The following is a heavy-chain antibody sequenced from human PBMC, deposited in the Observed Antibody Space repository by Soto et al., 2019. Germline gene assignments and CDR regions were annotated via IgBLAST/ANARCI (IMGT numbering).Heavy chain of an antibody. Sequence: EVQLLESGGGLVQPGGSLRLSCVASGFSFSGFAMSWVRQAPGKGLVWVSSITGTGVSIYYADSVRGRFTISRDNSKNTLSLQMSSLRAEDTATYYCAKDSIPYSSSYDLDHWGRGALVTVSS. D-gene: IGHD6-6*01. V-gene: IGHV3-23*01. CDR3: AKDSIPYSSSYDLDH. CDR2: ITGTGVSI. CDR1: GFSFSGFA. J-gene: IGHJ4*02.